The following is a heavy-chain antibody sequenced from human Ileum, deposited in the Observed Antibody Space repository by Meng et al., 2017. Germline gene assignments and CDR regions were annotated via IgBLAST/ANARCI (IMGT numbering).Heavy chain of an antibody. J-gene: IGHJ4*02. CDR2: VSTSSDTI. Sequence: GGSLRPSCAASGFTFSSYEMNWVRQAPGTGLEWISYVSTSSDTIYYADSVKGRFTISRDNTKNSLYLQMISLRAEDTAVYDCARDKGCRWAVGESGFDYWGQGTLVTVSS. D-gene: IGHD3-10*01. CDR3: ARDKGCRWAVGESGFDY. V-gene: IGHV3-48*03. CDR1: GFTFSSYE.